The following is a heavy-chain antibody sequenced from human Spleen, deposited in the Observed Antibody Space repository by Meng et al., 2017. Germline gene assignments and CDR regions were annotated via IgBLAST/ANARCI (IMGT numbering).Heavy chain of an antibody. CDR2: ISSSGSTI. V-gene: IGHV3-48*03. J-gene: IGHJ4*02. CDR3: ARDRGRYCSSTSCRGSYYFDY. D-gene: IGHD2-2*01. CDR1: GFTFSSYE. Sequence: GESLKISCAASGFTFSSYEMNWVRQAPGKGLEWVPYISSSGSTIYYADSVKGRFTISRDNAKNSLYLQMNSLRAEDTAVYYCARDRGRYCSSTSCRGSYYFDYWGQGTLVTVSS.